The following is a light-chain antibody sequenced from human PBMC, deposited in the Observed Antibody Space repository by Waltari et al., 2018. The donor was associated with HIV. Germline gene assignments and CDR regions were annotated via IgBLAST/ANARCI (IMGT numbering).Light chain of an antibody. Sequence: QSALTQPPSASGSPGQSVTLPCTGTNSDIGTYHYVSWYQQHHGKAPKLVISEVTKRPSGVSDRFSGSKSGNTAFLTVSGLQAEDEADYYCSSFANRDGFYVLFGGGTRLTVL. CDR3: SSFANRDGFYVL. CDR1: NSDIGTYHY. CDR2: EVT. J-gene: IGLJ2*01. V-gene: IGLV2-8*01.